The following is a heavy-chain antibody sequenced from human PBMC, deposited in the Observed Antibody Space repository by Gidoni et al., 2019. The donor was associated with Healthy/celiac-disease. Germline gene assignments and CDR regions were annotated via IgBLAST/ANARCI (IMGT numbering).Heavy chain of an antibody. D-gene: IGHD5-18*01. CDR3: ARDYTAMEPWEWPVPGAFDI. CDR1: GFTFSSYE. V-gene: IGHV3-48*03. CDR2: ISSSCSTI. Sequence: SLRLSCAASGFTFSSYEMNWVRQAPGKGQEWVSYISSSCSTIYYADSVKGRFTISRDNAKNSLYLQMNSLRAEDTAVYYCARDYTAMEPWEWPVPGAFDIWGQGTMVTVSS. J-gene: IGHJ3*02.